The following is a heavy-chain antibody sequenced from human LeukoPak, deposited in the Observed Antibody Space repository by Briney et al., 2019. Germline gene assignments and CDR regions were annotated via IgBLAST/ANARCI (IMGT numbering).Heavy chain of an antibody. CDR1: VGSISSYY. D-gene: IGHD3-9*01. V-gene: IGHV4-59*08. Sequence: LSETLSLTCTVSVGSISSYYWGWIRQPPGKGLECIGGIYHSGSTYYNPSLKSQVTISVDTSKNHFSLKLSSVTAADTAVYYCARHPGSASYYDIVAGDYMDGWGKGTTVTVSS. CDR3: ARHPGSASYYDIVAGDYMDG. J-gene: IGHJ6*03. CDR2: IYHSGST.